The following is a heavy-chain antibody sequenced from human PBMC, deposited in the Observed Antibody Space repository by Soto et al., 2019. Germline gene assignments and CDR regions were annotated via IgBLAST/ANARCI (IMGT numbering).Heavy chain of an antibody. D-gene: IGHD1-1*01. CDR1: GYSFTSYW. J-gene: IGHJ6*02. CDR3: ARGGRLEPNYYYGMDV. CDR2: IYPGDSDT. V-gene: IGHV5-51*01. Sequence: GESLKISCKGSGYSFTSYWIGWVRQMPGKGPEWMGIIYPGDSDTRYSPSFQGQVTISADKSISTAYLQWSSLKASDTAMYYCARGGRLEPNYYYGMDVWGQGTTVTVSS.